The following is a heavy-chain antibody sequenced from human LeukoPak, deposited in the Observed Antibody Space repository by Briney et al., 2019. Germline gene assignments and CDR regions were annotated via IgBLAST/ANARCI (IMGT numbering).Heavy chain of an antibody. CDR3: AKEGRGAVAD. Sequence: GRSLRLSCAASGFTFSSYGMHWVRQAPGKGLEWVAVISYDGSNKYYADSVKSRFTISRDNSKNTLYLQMNSLRAEDTAVYYCAKEGRGAVADWGQGTLVTVSS. J-gene: IGHJ4*02. V-gene: IGHV3-30*18. CDR1: GFTFSSYG. D-gene: IGHD6-19*01. CDR2: ISYDGSNK.